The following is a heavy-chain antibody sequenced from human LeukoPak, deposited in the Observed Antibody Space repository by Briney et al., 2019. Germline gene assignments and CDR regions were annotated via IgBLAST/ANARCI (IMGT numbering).Heavy chain of an antibody. CDR3: TSLYDYVWGSYRFPFYY. Sequence: PGGSLRLSCAASGFTFSGSAMDWVRQASGKGLEWVGRIRSKANSYATAYAASVKGRFTISRDDSKNTAYLQMNSLKTEDTAVYYCTSLYDYVWGSYRFPFYYCGQGTLVTVSS. CDR2: IRSKANSYAT. D-gene: IGHD3-16*02. J-gene: IGHJ4*02. CDR1: GFTFSGSA. V-gene: IGHV3-73*01.